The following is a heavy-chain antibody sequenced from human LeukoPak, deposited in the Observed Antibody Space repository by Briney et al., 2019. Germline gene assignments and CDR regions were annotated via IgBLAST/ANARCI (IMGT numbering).Heavy chain of an antibody. J-gene: IGHJ4*02. V-gene: IGHV3-73*01. CDR1: GLTFSGSA. CDR2: IRSKANNYAT. D-gene: IGHD3-22*01. CDR3: TLTYYYDRSDYYYFDL. Sequence: PGGSLRLSCAAFGLTFSGSAVHWVRQASGNGLEWVGRIRSKANNYATVYAASVKGRFTISRDDLKNTAYLRMNSLQTEDMAVYYCTLTYYYDRSDYYYFDLWGQGTLVTVSS.